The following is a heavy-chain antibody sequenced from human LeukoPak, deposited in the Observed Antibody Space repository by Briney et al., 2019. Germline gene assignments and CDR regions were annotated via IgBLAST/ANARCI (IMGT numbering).Heavy chain of an antibody. J-gene: IGHJ4*02. CDR1: GGSISSGSYY. CDR2: IYTSGST. V-gene: IGHV4-61*02. D-gene: IGHD6-13*01. Sequence: SETLSLTCTVSGGSISSGSYYWSWIRQPAGKGLEWIGRIYTSGSTNYNPSLKSRVTISVDTSKNQFSLKLSSVTAADTAVYYCASLYSSSWTFDYWGQGTLVTVSS. CDR3: ASLYSSSWTFDY.